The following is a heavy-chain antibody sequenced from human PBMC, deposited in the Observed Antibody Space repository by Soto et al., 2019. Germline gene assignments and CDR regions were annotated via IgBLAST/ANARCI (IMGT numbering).Heavy chain of an antibody. Sequence: QVQLQESGPGLVKPSQTLSLTCTLSGGSITSGGFFWVWIPHRPGKALEWIGYIYYSGSTYDKSSLTSRLTISAATSKNQFSLKLRPVTAADTALYYCASDTGALQKVASFDIWGQGTMVTVSS. V-gene: IGHV4-31*03. D-gene: IGHD5-12*01. CDR3: ASDTGALQKVASFDI. J-gene: IGHJ3*02. CDR1: GGSITSGGFF. CDR2: IYYSGST.